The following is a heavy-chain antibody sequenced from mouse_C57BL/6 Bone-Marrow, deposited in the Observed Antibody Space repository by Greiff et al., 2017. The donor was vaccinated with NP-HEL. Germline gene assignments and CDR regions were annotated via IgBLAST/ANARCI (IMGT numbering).Heavy chain of an antibody. CDR3: ARTNWYVYFDY. D-gene: IGHD4-1*01. CDR2: IYPGGGYT. CDR1: GYTFTNYW. Sequence: QVQLKQSGAELVRPGTSVKMSCKASGYTFTNYWIGWAKQRPGHGLEWIGDIYPGGGYTNYNEKFKGKATLTADKSSSTAYMQFSSLTSEDSAIYYCARTNWYVYFDYWGKGTTLTVSS. V-gene: IGHV1-63*01. J-gene: IGHJ2*01.